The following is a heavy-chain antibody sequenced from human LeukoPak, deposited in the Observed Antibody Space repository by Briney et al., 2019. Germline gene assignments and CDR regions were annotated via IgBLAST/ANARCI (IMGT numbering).Heavy chain of an antibody. V-gene: IGHV3-7*05. J-gene: IGHJ4*02. CDR1: GISISVYW. CDR3: AKIGVAKKLYYFDY. D-gene: IGHD3-3*01. Sequence: PGGSLRLSCAASGISISVYWMTWVRQAPGKGLEWVANIRHDGGDKYYVDSVRGRFTISRDNAKNSVYLQMNSLRAEDTAVYYCAKIGVAKKLYYFDYWGQPTLVGVSS. CDR2: IRHDGGDK.